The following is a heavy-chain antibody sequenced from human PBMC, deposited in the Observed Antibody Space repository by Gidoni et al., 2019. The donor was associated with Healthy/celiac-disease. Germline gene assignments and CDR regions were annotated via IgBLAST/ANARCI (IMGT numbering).Heavy chain of an antibody. Sequence: QLQLQESGPGLVKPSETLSLTCTVSGGSLSSSSYYWGWIRQPPGKGLEWIGSIYYSGSTDYNPSLKSRVTISVDTSKNQFALKMSSVTAADTAVYYCARQVSMEYYYDSSGYYFDYWGQGTLVTVSS. J-gene: IGHJ4*02. CDR3: ARQVSMEYYYDSSGYYFDY. CDR2: IYYSGST. V-gene: IGHV4-39*01. CDR1: GGSLSSSSYY. D-gene: IGHD3-22*01.